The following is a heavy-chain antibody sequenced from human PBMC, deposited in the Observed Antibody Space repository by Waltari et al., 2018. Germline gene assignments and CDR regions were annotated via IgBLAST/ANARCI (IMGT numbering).Heavy chain of an antibody. CDR2: INPSGGST. V-gene: IGHV1-46*01. D-gene: IGHD2-21*01. J-gene: IGHJ6*02. Sequence: GASVKISCKTSEYTFTSSYIHWVRQAPGQGLEWMGIINPSGGSTIYAQKFQGRVTMTRDTSTSTVYMELSSLRSEDTAVYYCALDTGALWMDVWGQGTTVTVSS. CDR3: ALDTGALWMDV. CDR1: EYTFTSSY.